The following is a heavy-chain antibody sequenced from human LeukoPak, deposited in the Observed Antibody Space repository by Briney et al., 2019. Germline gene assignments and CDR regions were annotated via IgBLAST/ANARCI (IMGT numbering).Heavy chain of an antibody. CDR1: GGSIISDSYY. Sequence: SETLSLTCTVSGGSIISDSYYWAWIRQPPGKGLEWIGSAYYNGEAYYNPSLKTRVTISVDTSKSQFSLKLNSVTAADTAVYFCARDSRYDSSGHAPWGQGSLVTVSS. J-gene: IGHJ5*02. D-gene: IGHD3-22*01. V-gene: IGHV4-39*07. CDR2: AYYNGEA. CDR3: ARDSRYDSSGHAP.